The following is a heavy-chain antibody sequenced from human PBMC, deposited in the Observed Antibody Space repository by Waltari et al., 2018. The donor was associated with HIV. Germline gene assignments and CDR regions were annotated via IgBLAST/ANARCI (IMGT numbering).Heavy chain of an antibody. CDR2: INDVGTT. CDR3: ARRRFGTVATYERAFDI. V-gene: IGHV4-34*01. CDR1: GGSFSGYY. Sequence: QVQLQQWGAGLLKPSETLSRTCAVYGGSFSGYYWNWIRQPPGKGLEWSGEINDVGTTNYNPSLKSRVTIAVDTSKNQFSLKLTSVTAADTAVYYCARRRFGTVATYERAFDIWGQGTMVTVSS. J-gene: IGHJ3*02. D-gene: IGHD5-12*01.